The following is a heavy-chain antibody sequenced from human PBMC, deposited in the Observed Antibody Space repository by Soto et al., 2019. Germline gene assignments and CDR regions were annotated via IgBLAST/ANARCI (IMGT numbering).Heavy chain of an antibody. CDR2: IYASGNT. D-gene: IGHD6-13*01. Sequence: SETLSLTCIVSDDSISSCYWSWIRQPPGKGLEWIWFIYASGNTNYNHSLKSRVTMAIDTSKNQFSLNLISVTAADTAVYFCARDQGIAASGGFDSWGQGTPVTVSS. CDR3: ARDQGIAASGGFDS. J-gene: IGHJ4*02. CDR1: DDSISSCY. V-gene: IGHV4-59*01.